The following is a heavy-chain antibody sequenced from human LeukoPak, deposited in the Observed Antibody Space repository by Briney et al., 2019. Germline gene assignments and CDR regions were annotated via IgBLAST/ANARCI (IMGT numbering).Heavy chain of an antibody. CDR3: SGCTWNYYGIDV. V-gene: IGHV3-66*01. D-gene: IGHD1-1*01. J-gene: IGHJ6*02. CDR2: IYSGGAT. CDR1: GLSGSDYF. Sequence: GGSLRLSCAVSGLSGSDYFLSWVRQAPGKGLEWVSSIYSGGATYYADSVKGRFAISSDRSRSTLYLQMNRLRAEDTAVYYCSGCTWNYYGIDVWGQGTAVTVSS.